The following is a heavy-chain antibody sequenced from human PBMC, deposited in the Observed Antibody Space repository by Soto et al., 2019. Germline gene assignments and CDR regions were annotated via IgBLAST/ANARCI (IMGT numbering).Heavy chain of an antibody. D-gene: IGHD6-19*01. J-gene: IGHJ5*02. V-gene: IGHV6-1*01. CDR3: ARVGRSGRIVWFDP. CDR1: GDSVSSDSAA. Sequence: SQTLSLTCAVSGDSVSSDSAAWNWIRQSPSRGLEWLGRTYYRSKWYNDYALSVRSRITINPDTSKNQFSLQLNSVTPEDTGVYFCARVGRSGRIVWFDPWGDGTQVTVSS. CDR2: TYYRSKWYN.